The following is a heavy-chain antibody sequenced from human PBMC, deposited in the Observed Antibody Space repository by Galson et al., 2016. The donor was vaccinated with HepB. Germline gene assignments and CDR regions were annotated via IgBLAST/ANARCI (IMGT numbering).Heavy chain of an antibody. CDR1: GFTSSSYG. CDR2: IGYVGSNK. Sequence: SLRLSCAASGFTSSSYGRHWAGQAPGKGREGVALIGYVGSNKCYADSVKGRCTISRDKSKNTLYLQMNSLRAEDTAVYYCAREDSTIAAASFDYWGQGTLVTVSS. CDR3: AREDSTIAAASFDY. V-gene: IGHV3-33*01. D-gene: IGHD6-13*01. J-gene: IGHJ4*02.